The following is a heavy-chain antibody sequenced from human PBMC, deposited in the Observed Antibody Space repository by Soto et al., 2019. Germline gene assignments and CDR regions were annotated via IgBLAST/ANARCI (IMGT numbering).Heavy chain of an antibody. Sequence: HVQLVESGGGVVQPGRSLRLSCAASGFTFRTYGMHWVRQAPGKGLEWVALVLPDGRQMFYPDSVKGRFTISRDNSKNTLYLEMNSLRGEDTAVYYCARGPGNYWAFDYWGQGTLVTVSS. D-gene: IGHD1-26*01. CDR1: GFTFRTYG. J-gene: IGHJ4*02. CDR3: ARGPGNYWAFDY. CDR2: VLPDGRQM. V-gene: IGHV3-33*01.